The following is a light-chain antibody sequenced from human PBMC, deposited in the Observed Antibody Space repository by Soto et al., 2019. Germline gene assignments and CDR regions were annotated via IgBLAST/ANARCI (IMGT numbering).Light chain of an antibody. CDR1: ALPKQY. Sequence: SYELTQPPSVSVSPGQTAKITCSGDALPKQYTYWYQGKPGQAPVMVMYKDTERPSGIPERFSGASSGTTVTLTISGVQAEDEADYYCQSGDSGGTVVFGGGTQLTVL. CDR2: KDT. V-gene: IGLV3-25*03. CDR3: QSGDSGGTVV. J-gene: IGLJ2*01.